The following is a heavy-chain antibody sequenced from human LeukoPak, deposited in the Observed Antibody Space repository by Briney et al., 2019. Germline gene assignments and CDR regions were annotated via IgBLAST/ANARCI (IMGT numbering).Heavy chain of an antibody. CDR3: AKGAASRGYTYVAN. CDR2: IKHDGSEKQDGSEK. CDR1: GFTFSQYW. Sequence: GGSLRLSCATSGFTFSQYWMSWVRQAPGKGLEWLANIKHDGSEKQDGSEKNYVDSVKGRFTISRDNAKNSLYLQMNSLRAEDTAVYYCAKGAASRGYTYVANWGQGTLVTVSS. J-gene: IGHJ4*02. D-gene: IGHD5-18*01. V-gene: IGHV3-7*03.